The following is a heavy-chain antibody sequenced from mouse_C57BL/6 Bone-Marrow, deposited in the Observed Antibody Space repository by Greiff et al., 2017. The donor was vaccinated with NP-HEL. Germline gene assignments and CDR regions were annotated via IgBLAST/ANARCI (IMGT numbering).Heavy chain of an antibody. Sequence: QVQLQQSGAELVRPGTSVKVSCKASGYAFTNYLIEWVKQRPGQGLEWIGVINPGSGGTNYNEKFKGKANLTADKSSSTAYRQLSSRTSEDSAVYFCARQGYVSFDYWGQGTTLTVSS. CDR1: GYAFTNYL. V-gene: IGHV1-54*01. CDR2: INPGSGGT. J-gene: IGHJ2*01. D-gene: IGHD3-1*01. CDR3: ARQGYVSFDY.